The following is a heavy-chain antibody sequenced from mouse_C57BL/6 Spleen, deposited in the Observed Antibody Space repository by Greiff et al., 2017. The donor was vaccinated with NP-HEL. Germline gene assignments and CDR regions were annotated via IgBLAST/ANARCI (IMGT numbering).Heavy chain of an antibody. CDR1: GYAFSSSW. D-gene: IGHD2-4*01. Sequence: VQLQQSGPELVKPGASVKISCKASGYAFSSSWMNWVKQRPGKGLEWIGRIYPGDGDTNYNGKFKGKATLTADKSSSPAYMQLSSLTSEDSAVYFCARGDYEPGIDYWGQGTLVTVSA. CDR3: ARGDYEPGIDY. CDR2: IYPGDGDT. J-gene: IGHJ3*01. V-gene: IGHV1-82*01.